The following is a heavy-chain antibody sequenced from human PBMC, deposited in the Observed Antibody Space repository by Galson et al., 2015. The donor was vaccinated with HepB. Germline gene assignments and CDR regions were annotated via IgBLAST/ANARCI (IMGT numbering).Heavy chain of an antibody. CDR3: ARDRGVLLWFGEPGSMDV. V-gene: IGHV1-18*04. J-gene: IGHJ6*02. CDR1: GYTFTSYG. CDR2: ISAYNGNT. D-gene: IGHD3-10*01. Sequence: SVKVSCKASGYTFTSYGISWVRQAPGQGLEWMGWISAYNGNTNYAQKLQGRVTMTTDTSTSTAYMELRSLRSDDTAVYYCARDRGVLLWFGEPGSMDVWGQGTTVTVSS.